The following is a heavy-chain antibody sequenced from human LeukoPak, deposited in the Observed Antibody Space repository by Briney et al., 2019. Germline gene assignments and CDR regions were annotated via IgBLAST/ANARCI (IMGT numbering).Heavy chain of an antibody. CDR3: ARTYYYDSSGYYPTAYYYYYYGMDV. D-gene: IGHD3-22*01. CDR2: IYYSGST. V-gene: IGHV4-39*01. J-gene: IGHJ6*02. CDR1: GGSISSSSYY. Sequence: SETLSLTCTASGGSISSSSYYWGWIRPPPGKGLEWIGSIYYSGSTYDNPSLKSRVTISVDTSKNQFSLKLSSVTAADTAVYYCARTYYYDSSGYYPTAYYYYYYGMDVWGQGPTVTVSS.